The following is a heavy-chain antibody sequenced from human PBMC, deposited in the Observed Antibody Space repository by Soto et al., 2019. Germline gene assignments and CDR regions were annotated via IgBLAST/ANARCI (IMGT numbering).Heavy chain of an antibody. CDR1: DGPFSGYY. V-gene: IGHV4-34*01. CDR2: INHRRAT. J-gene: IGHJ4*01. CDR3: ARGVLH. Sequence: PSETLSLTCGVYDGPFSGYYWSWIRQPPGKGLEWIGEINHRRATNINPSLKSRVILSVDTSRNQFSLELTSVTAADTAVYYCARGVLHWGQGTLVTVSS.